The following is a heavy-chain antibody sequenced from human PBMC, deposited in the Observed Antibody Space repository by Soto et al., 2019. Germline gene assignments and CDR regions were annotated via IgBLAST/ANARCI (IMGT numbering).Heavy chain of an antibody. J-gene: IGHJ3*02. D-gene: IGHD3-10*01. Sequence: EVQLLESGGGLVQPGGSLRLSCAASGFTFSSYAMSWVRQAPGKGLEWVSAISGSGGSTYYADSVKGRFTISRDNSKNTLYLQMNSLRAEDTAVYYCALITMVRGGAFDIWGQGTMVTVSS. CDR2: ISGSGGST. CDR3: ALITMVRGGAFDI. V-gene: IGHV3-23*01. CDR1: GFTFSSYA.